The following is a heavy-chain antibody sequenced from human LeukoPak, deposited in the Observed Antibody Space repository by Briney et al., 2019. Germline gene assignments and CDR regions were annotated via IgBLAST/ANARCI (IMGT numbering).Heavy chain of an antibody. CDR3: ARDSDSGWPKYYFDY. CDR2: IKQDGSEK. D-gene: IGHD6-19*01. V-gene: IGHV3-7*03. CDR1: GFIFSNYA. J-gene: IGHJ4*02. Sequence: GASLRLSCAASGFIFSNYAMRWVRQAPGKGLEWVVNIKQDGSEKYYVDSVKGRFTISRDNAKNSLYLQMNSLRAEDTAVYYCARDSDSGWPKYYFDYWGQGTLVTVSS.